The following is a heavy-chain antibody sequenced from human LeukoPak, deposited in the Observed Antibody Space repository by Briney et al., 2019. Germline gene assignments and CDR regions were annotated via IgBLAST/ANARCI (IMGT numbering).Heavy chain of an antibody. CDR2: IYYSGTT. J-gene: IGHJ4*02. CDR3: ARSTAVAAFDY. CDR1: GGSISSPTYH. Sequence: PSETLSLTCTVSGGSISSPTYHWGWIRQPPGKGLEWIGSIYYSGTTYYNPSLKSRVTISIDTSKNQFSLRLSSVTAADTAVYYCARSTAVAAFDYWGQGNLVTASS. V-gene: IGHV4-39*01. D-gene: IGHD6-13*01.